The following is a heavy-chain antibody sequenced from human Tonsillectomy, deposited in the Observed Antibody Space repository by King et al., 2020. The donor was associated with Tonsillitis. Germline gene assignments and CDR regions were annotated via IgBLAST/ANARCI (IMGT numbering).Heavy chain of an antibody. CDR3: ARHPPSDWSYFFDY. D-gene: IGHD3-9*01. CDR2: IDPSDSYT. V-gene: IGHV5-10-1*03. Sequence: VQLVESGAEVKKPGESLRISCKGSGYTFTGFWISWVRQVPGKGLEWMGRIDPSDSYTRYSPTFQGHVTISVDKSINTAYLQWSSLKASDNAMFYCARHPPSDWSYFFDYWGQGTLVTVSS. J-gene: IGHJ4*02. CDR1: GYTFTGFW.